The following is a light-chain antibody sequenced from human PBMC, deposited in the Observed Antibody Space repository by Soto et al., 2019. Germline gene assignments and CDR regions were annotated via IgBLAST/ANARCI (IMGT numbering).Light chain of an antibody. Sequence: EIVLTQSPGTLSLSPGERATLSCRASQSVSSSYLAWYQQKPGQAPRLLIYGASSRATGIPDRFSGSGSGTDFTLTSSRLEPEDCAVYYWHQYDSSPVTFGQGTKVEIK. CDR2: GAS. V-gene: IGKV3-20*01. J-gene: IGKJ1*01. CDR1: QSVSSSY. CDR3: HQYDSSPVT.